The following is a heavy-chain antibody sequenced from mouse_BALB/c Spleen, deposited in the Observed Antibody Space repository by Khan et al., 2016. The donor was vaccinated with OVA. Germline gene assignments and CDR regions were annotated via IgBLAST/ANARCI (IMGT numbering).Heavy chain of an antibody. CDR2: ISSGGGST. CDR3: AIGVYYFDY. D-gene: IGHD3-3*01. Sequence: EVELVESGGGLVKPGGSLKLSCAASGFAFSSYDMSWVRQTPEKRLEWVAYISSGGGSTYYPDTVKGRSTISRDNAKNTRYLQMSSLKSEDTAMYYCAIGVYYFDYWGQGTTLTVSS. CDR1: GFAFSSYD. J-gene: IGHJ2*01. V-gene: IGHV5-12-1*01.